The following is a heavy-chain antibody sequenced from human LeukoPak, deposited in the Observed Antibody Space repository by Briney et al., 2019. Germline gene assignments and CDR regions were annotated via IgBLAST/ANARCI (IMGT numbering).Heavy chain of an antibody. CDR3: ARGRSSSSWFDY. J-gene: IGHJ4*02. D-gene: IGHD6-13*01. CDR1: GFIFSSYW. V-gene: IGHV3-74*01. Sequence: GGSLRLSCAASGFIFSSYWMHWVRQAPGKGLVWVSRIHSDGSGTTYADSVKGRFTISRDNAKNTLYLQMTGLRDEDAAVYYCARGRSSSSWFDYWGQGTLVTVSS. CDR2: IHSDGSGT.